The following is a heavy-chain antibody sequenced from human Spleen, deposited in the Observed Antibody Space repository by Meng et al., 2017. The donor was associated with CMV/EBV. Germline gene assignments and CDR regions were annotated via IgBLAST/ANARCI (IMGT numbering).Heavy chain of an antibody. D-gene: IGHD2-2*01. CDR2: IFNSGST. CDR3: AREYHLLSRWFDP. Sequence: VSGGSINNDAYSWTWIRQRPGKGLEWIGYIFNSGSTYYNPSLKSRVTMSLDTSKNQFSLKLSSVTAADTAMYFCAREYHLLSRWFDPWGQGTLVTVPQ. J-gene: IGHJ5*02. CDR1: GGSINNDAYS. V-gene: IGHV4-31*02.